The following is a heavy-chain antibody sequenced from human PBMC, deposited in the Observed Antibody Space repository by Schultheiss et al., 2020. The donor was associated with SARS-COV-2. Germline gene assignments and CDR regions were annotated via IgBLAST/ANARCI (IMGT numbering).Heavy chain of an antibody. D-gene: IGHD6-13*01. J-gene: IGHJ4*02. CDR2: IDWDDDK. CDR3: AHSQRAAGLYYFDY. CDR1: GFSLSTSGMC. Sequence: SGPTLVKPTQTLTLTCTFSGFSLSTSGMCVSWIRQPPGKALEWLALIDWDDDKYYSTSLKTRLTISKDTSKNQVVLTMTNMDPVDTATYYCAHSQRAAGLYYFDYWGQGTLVTVSS. V-gene: IGHV2-70*12.